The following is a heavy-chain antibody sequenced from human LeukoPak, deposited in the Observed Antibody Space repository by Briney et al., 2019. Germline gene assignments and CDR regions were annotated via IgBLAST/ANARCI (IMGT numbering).Heavy chain of an antibody. Sequence: PSETLSLTCAVYGGSFSGYYWSWIRQPPGKGLEWIGEINHSGSTNYNPSLKSRVTISVDTSKNQFSLKLSSVTAADTAVYYCARQRRLRQWLVRWYFDYWGQGTLVTVSS. CDR2: INHSGST. CDR3: ARQRRLRQWLVRWYFDY. J-gene: IGHJ4*02. D-gene: IGHD6-19*01. CDR1: GGSFSGYY. V-gene: IGHV4-34*01.